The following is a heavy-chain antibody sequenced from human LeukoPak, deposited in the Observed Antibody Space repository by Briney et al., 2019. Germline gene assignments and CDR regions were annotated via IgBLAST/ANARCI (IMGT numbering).Heavy chain of an antibody. J-gene: IGHJ3*02. CDR2: ISAYNGNT. Sequence: GASVKVSCKASGYTFTSYGISWVRQAPGQGLEWMGWISAYNGNTNYVQKLQGRVTMTTDTSTSTAYMELRSLRSDDTAVYYCARDRRVVVPAVEGAFDIWGQGTMVTVSS. D-gene: IGHD2-2*01. CDR1: GYTFTSYG. V-gene: IGHV1-18*01. CDR3: ARDRRVVVPAVEGAFDI.